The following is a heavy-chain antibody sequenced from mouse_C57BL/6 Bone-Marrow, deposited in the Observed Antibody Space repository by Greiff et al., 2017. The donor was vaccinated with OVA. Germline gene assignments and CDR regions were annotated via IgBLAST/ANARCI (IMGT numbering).Heavy chain of an antibody. J-gene: IGHJ4*01. CDR3: ARYDGNYTPYYWAMDY. V-gene: IGHV1-55*01. Sequence: QVQLQQPGAELVKPGASVKMSCEASGYTFTSYWITWVQQTPGQGLEWIGDIYPGSGSTNYNEKFKSKITLTGDKSSSTAYMQLSSLTSEDSAVYYCARYDGNYTPYYWAMDYWGQGTSVTVSS. D-gene: IGHD2-1*01. CDR2: IYPGSGST. CDR1: GYTFTSYW.